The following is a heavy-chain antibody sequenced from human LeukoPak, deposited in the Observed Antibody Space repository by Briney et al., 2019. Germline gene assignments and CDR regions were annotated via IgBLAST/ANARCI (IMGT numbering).Heavy chain of an antibody. CDR2: ISGSGGST. CDR1: GFTFSSYA. V-gene: IGHV3-23*01. CDR3: AKAPPMVRADYFDY. D-gene: IGHD3-10*01. J-gene: IGHJ4*02. Sequence: LAGGSLRLSCAAPGFTFSSYAMSWVRQAPGKGLEWVSAISGSGGSTYYADSVKGRFTISRDNSKNTLYLQMNSLRAEDTAVYYCAKAPPMVRADYFDYWGQGTLVTVSS.